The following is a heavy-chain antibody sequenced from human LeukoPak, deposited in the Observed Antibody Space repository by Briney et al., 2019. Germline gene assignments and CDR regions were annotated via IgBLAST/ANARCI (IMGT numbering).Heavy chain of an antibody. J-gene: IGHJ2*01. V-gene: IGHV3-13*04. D-gene: IGHD6-13*01. CDR3: ARESAAAGSGHWYFDL. CDR2: IDIGGDT. CDR1: GFTFSTYD. Sequence: QPGGSLSLSCAASGFTFSTYDMHWVRQVTGKGLEWVSGIDIGGDTYYPGSVKGRFTISRENAKNSLYLQMNSLSVGDTAVYYCARESAAAGSGHWYFDLWGRGTLVTVSS.